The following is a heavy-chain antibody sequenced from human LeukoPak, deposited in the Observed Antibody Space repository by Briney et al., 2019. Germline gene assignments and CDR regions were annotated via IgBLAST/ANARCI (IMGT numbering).Heavy chain of an antibody. D-gene: IGHD1-26*01. Sequence: ASVKVSFMSSGYTFTTYGISWVRQAPGQGLEWMGWISAYNGNTNYAQNFQGRLTMTTDTSTSTAYMELRSLRSDDTAVYYCAREGKVGTTNPWFDAWGQGTLVTVSS. CDR1: GYTFTTYG. CDR3: AREGKVGTTNPWFDA. V-gene: IGHV1-18*01. CDR2: ISAYNGNT. J-gene: IGHJ5*02.